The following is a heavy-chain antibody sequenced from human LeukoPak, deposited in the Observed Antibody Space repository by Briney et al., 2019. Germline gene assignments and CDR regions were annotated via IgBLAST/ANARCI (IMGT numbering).Heavy chain of an antibody. D-gene: IGHD6-13*01. CDR2: IRYDGSNK. Sequence: GGSLRLSCAASGFTFSSYGMHWVRQAPGKGLEWVAFIRYDGSNKYYADSVKGRFTISRDNPKNTLYLQMNSLRAEDTAVYYCAKDGHSSSWSSFDYWGQGTLVTVSS. CDR1: GFTFSSYG. CDR3: AKDGHSSSWSSFDY. V-gene: IGHV3-30*02. J-gene: IGHJ4*02.